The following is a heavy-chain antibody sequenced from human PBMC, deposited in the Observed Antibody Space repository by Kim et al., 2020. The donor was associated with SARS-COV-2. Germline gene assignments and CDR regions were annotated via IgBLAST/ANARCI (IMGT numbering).Heavy chain of an antibody. V-gene: IGHV3-7*03. D-gene: IGHD3-16*01. CDR1: GFTFSSYW. Sequence: GGSLRLSCAASGFTFSSYWMIWVRQAPGKGLEWVASIKQDGSEKYYVDSVKGRFTISRDNAKNSLYLQMNSLRTEDTAVYYCAQDPGDTPAWGQGTMVTVSS. CDR3: AQDPGDTPA. J-gene: IGHJ3*01. CDR2: IKQDGSEK.